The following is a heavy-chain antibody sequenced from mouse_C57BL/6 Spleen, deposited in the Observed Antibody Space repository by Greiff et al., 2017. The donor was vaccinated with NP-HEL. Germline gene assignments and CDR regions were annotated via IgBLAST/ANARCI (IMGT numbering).Heavy chain of an antibody. J-gene: IGHJ4*01. Sequence: EVQGVESGGGLVKPGGSLKLSCAASGFTFSDYGIHWVRQAPEKGLEWVAYISSGSSTIYYADTVKGRFTISRDHAKNTLFLQMTSLGSEDTVMYYCATAMDYWGQGTSVTVSS. CDR1: GFTFSDYG. CDR2: ISSGSSTI. CDR3: ATAMDY. V-gene: IGHV5-17*01.